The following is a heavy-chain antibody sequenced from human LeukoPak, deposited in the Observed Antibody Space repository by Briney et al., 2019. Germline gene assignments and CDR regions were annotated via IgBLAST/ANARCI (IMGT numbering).Heavy chain of an antibody. CDR2: IFYSGRT. CDR3: ARPSIGEGDLSFHDAFNI. D-gene: IGHD3-16*02. V-gene: IGHV4-59*12. CDR1: GGSISTYY. Sequence: SETLSLTCTVSGGSISTYYWSWIRQPPGKGLEWIGYIFYSGRTNYNPSLKSRVTISVDTSKNQFSLRLSSVTAADTAVYYCARPSIGEGDLSFHDAFNIWGQGTMVTVSS. J-gene: IGHJ3*02.